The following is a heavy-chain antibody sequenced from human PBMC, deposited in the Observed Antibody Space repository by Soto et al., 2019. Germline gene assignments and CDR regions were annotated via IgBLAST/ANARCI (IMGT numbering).Heavy chain of an antibody. J-gene: IGHJ4*02. D-gene: IGHD6-6*01. CDR3: ARGPPKSI. CDR1: GGSISSGGYS. Sequence: QLQLQESGSGLGKPSQTLSLTCAVSGGSISSGGYSWSWIRQPPGKALKWIGYIYQSGSTYYNPSLKSRVTIAVDRSKNQFSLTLSSVTAADTPVYSCARGPPKSIWGQGTLVTVSS. V-gene: IGHV4-30-2*01. CDR2: IYQSGST.